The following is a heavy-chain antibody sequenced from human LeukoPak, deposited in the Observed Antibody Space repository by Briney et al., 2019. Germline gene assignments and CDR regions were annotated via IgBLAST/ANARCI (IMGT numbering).Heavy chain of an antibody. CDR2: ISGSGGST. D-gene: IGHD3-22*01. CDR3: AKGHPPAVWYYSDSSGYYFDY. J-gene: IGHJ4*02. V-gene: IGHV3-23*01. CDR1: GFTFSSYG. Sequence: GGSLRLSCAASGFTFSSYGMSWVRQAPGKGLEWVSAISGSGGSTYYADSVKGRFTISRDNSKNTLYLQMNSLRAEDTAVYYCAKGHPPAVWYYSDSSGYYFDYWGQGTLVTVSS.